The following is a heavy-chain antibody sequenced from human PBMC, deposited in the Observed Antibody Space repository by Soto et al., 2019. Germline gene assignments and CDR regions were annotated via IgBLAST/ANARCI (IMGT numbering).Heavy chain of an antibody. Sequence: EVQLVESGGGLIQPGGSLRLSCAVSGFSVSSTNMSWVRQAPGKGLEWISVIYRGRATYYADSVKGRFTISRDDSRNTVYLQMNSLTTEDTAVYFCARDRSDSSRADSFDIWGQGTMVTVSS. CDR1: GFSVSSTN. D-gene: IGHD6-25*01. CDR3: ARDRSDSSRADSFDI. J-gene: IGHJ3*02. V-gene: IGHV3-53*01. CDR2: IYRGRAT.